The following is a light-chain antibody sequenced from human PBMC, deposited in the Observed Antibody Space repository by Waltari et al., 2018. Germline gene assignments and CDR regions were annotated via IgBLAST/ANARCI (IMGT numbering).Light chain of an antibody. V-gene: IGKV4-1*01. J-gene: IGKJ1*01. Sequence: DIVITQSPASLAVALGEMATINCKASLSVLYTSTNNNYLAWYQQKPGQPPKLLIYCASTRESGVPDRFSGSGSGTDFTLTISRLQAADAAVYYCQQYYSAPVTFGQGTKVEIK. CDR3: QQYYSAPVT. CDR2: CAS. CDR1: LSVLYTSTNNNY.